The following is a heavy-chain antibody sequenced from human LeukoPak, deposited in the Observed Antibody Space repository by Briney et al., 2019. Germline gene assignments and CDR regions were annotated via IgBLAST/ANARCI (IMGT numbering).Heavy chain of an antibody. D-gene: IGHD5-18*01. Sequence: GGSLRLSCAASGFAFSTYSMNWVRQAPEKGLEWVSYISSSSGTIYYADSVKGRFTISRDNAKNSLYLQMNSLRDEDTAVYYCARGYSYGYSLDYWGQGTLVTVSS. CDR1: GFAFSTYS. J-gene: IGHJ4*02. V-gene: IGHV3-48*02. CDR2: ISSSSGTI. CDR3: ARGYSYGYSLDY.